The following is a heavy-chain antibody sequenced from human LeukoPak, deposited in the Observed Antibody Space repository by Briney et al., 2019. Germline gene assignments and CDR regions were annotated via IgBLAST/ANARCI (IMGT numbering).Heavy chain of an antibody. CDR1: GGSFSGYY. Sequence: SETLSLTCAVYGGSFSGYYWSWIRQPPGKGLEWIGEINHSGSTNYNPSLKSRVTISVDTSKNQFSLKLSSVTAADTAVYYCATRGGYCSGGSCYHFDHWGQGTLVTVSS. CDR2: INHSGST. CDR3: ATRGGYCSGGSCYHFDH. D-gene: IGHD2-15*01. J-gene: IGHJ4*02. V-gene: IGHV4-34*01.